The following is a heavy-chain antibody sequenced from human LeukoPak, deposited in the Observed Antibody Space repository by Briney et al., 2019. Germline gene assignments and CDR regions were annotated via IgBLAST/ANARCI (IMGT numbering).Heavy chain of an antibody. V-gene: IGHV6-1*01. CDR1: GDSVSSNSVT. CDR2: TYYRSAWYN. CDR3: ARRLTQYDCFDP. D-gene: IGHD2-2*01. J-gene: IGHJ5*02. Sequence: SQTLSLTCAISGDSVSSNSVTWNWIRQSPSRGLEWLGRTYYRSAWYNDYAVPVRGRITVNPDTSKNQFSLHLNSVTPEDTAVYYCARRLTQYDCFDPWGQGILVTVSS.